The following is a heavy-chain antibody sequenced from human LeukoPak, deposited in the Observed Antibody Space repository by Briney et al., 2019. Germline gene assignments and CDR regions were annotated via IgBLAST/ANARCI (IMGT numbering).Heavy chain of an antibody. CDR1: GGSVSSYY. V-gene: IGHV4-59*02. D-gene: IGHD2-15*01. J-gene: IGHJ6*03. CDR3: ARGIGYCSGGSCSDLYYYYMDV. CDR2: IYYSGST. Sequence: SETLSLTCTVSGGSVSSYYWSWIRQPPGKGLEWIGYIYYSGSTNYNPSLKSRVTISVDTSKNQFSLKLSSVTAADTAVYYCARGIGYCSGGSCSDLYYYYMDVWGKGTTVTVSS.